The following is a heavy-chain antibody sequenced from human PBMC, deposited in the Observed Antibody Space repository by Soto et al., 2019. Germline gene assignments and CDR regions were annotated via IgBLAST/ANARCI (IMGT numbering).Heavy chain of an antibody. CDR2: IKSKTDGGTI. CDR3: TLRDY. CDR1: GFTFTNAW. V-gene: IGHV3-15*07. J-gene: IGHJ4*02. D-gene: IGHD5-12*01. Sequence: EVQLVESGGALVKPGGSLRLSCVGSGFTFTNAWMTWVRQAPGKGLEWVGRIKSKTDGGTIDYAAPVKDRFIISRDDSINMVYLEMNSLTTADTAVYFCTLRDYWGQGTLVTVAS.